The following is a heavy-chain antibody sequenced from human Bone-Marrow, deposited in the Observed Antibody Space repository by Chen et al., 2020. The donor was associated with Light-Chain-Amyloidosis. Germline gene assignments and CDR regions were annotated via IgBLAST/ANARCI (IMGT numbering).Heavy chain of an antibody. CDR2: IKQNGTER. V-gene: IGHV3-7*03. J-gene: IGHJ4*02. D-gene: IGHD3-16*02. CDR3: ARANYWGSYRCNAQGFDY. CDR1: GLIFSRFW. Sequence: EVQLLESGGGLVQPGESLTLSCVASGLIFSRFWMTWVRQRPGKGLEWVANIKQNGTERYYVDSVKGRFTISRDNTKNSVYLQMNTLRAEDTAVYYCARANYWGSYRCNAQGFDYWGRGTLVTVSS.